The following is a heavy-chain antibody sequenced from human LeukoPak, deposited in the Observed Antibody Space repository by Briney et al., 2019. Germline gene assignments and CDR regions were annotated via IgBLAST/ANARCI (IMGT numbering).Heavy chain of an antibody. D-gene: IGHD6-25*01. CDR3: ATPSGGY. V-gene: IGHV3-66*01. CDR1: GFAVFSNY. CDR2: IYSDGDT. Sequence: GGSLRLSCAASGFAVFSNYMNWVRQAPGKGLEWVSVIYSDGDTSYADSVKGRFTISRDISKNTLYLQMNSLRAEDTAVYYCATPSGGYWGQGALVTVSS. J-gene: IGHJ4*02.